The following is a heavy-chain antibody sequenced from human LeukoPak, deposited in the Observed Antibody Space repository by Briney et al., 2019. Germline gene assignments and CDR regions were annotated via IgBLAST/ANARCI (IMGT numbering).Heavy chain of an antibody. CDR2: INHSGST. D-gene: IGHD6-13*01. V-gene: IGHV4-34*01. Sequence: SETLSLTCAVYGGSFSGYYWSWIRQPPGKGLEWIGEINHSGSTNYNPSLKSRVTISVDTSKNQFSLKLSSVTAADTAVYYCARKKRVAAAGTSSQYYYYYYMDVWGKGTTVTVSS. CDR3: ARKKRVAAAGTSSQYYYYYYMDV. CDR1: GGSFSGYY. J-gene: IGHJ6*03.